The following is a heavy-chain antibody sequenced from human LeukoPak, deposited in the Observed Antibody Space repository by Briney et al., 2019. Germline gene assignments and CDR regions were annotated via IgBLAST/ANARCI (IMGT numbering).Heavy chain of an antibody. D-gene: IGHD6-6*01. J-gene: IGHJ4*02. Sequence: ASLKVSCKASGYTCTAYYIHWVRQATGQGLEWMGWINPNSGDTNYAQKFQGRVTMTRDTSISTAYMELSGLKSDDTAVYYCASIGIAARRDYWGQGTLVTVSS. CDR1: GYTCTAYY. CDR3: ASIGIAARRDY. CDR2: INPNSGDT. V-gene: IGHV1-2*02.